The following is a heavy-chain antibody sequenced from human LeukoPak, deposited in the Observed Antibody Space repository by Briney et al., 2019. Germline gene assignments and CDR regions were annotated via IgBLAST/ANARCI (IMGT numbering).Heavy chain of an antibody. J-gene: IGHJ3*02. Sequence: ASVKVSCKASGYTFTNYYIHWVRQAPGQGLEWMGWINSNRGGTSYAQKFQGRVTMTRDTSISTAYMELRSVRSDDTAVYYCARDHGDDAFDIWGPRTMVTVSS. CDR3: ARDHGDDAFDI. D-gene: IGHD3-3*01. CDR1: GYTFTNYY. CDR2: INSNRGGT. V-gene: IGHV1-2*02.